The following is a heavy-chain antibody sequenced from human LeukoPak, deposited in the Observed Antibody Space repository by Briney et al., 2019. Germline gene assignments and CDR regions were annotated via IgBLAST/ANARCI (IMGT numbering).Heavy chain of an antibody. V-gene: IGHV3-30-3*01. J-gene: IGHJ4*02. CDR1: GFTFSSYA. CDR2: ISYGGSNK. Sequence: GGSLRLSCAASGFTFSSYAMHWVRQAPGKGLEWVAVISYGGSNKYYADSVKGRFTISRDNSKNTLYLQMNSLRAEDTAVYYCARVYDFWSGIFDYWGQGTLVTVSS. D-gene: IGHD3-3*01. CDR3: ARVYDFWSGIFDY.